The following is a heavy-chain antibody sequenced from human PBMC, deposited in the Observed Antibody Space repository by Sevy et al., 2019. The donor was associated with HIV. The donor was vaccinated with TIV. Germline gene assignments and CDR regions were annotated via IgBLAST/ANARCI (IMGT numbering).Heavy chain of an antibody. D-gene: IGHD2-2*03. CDR2: IYHSGST. J-gene: IGHJ4*02. V-gene: IGHV4-4*02. CDR3: ARGVGGYCSSTSWHVDY. CDR1: GGSISSNNW. Sequence: SKTLSLTCAVSGGSISSNNWWNWVRQTPGKGLEWIGEIYHSGSTNRNPSLKSRVTISVDKSKNQFSLKLSSVTAADTAVYYCARGVGGYCSSTSWHVDYWGQGTLVTVSS.